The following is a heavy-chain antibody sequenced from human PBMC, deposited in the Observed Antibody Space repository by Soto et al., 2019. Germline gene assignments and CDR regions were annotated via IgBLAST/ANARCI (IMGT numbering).Heavy chain of an antibody. CDR2: IKSKPAGGTI. CDR3: ATGGYFLDY. J-gene: IGHJ4*02. Sequence: GGSLRLSCAASGFIFSNAWMNWVRQAPGKGLEWVGRIKSKPAGGTIDYAAPVQDRFTISRDDSKNVVYLQMNSLKTEDTAVYYCATGGYFLDYWGQGTLGTVSS. D-gene: IGHD3-16*01. CDR1: GFIFSNAW. V-gene: IGHV3-15*07.